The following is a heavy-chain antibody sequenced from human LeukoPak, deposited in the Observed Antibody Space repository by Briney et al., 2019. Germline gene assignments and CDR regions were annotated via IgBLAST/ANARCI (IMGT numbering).Heavy chain of an antibody. J-gene: IGHJ4*02. CDR2: IYPGDSDT. V-gene: IGHV5-51*01. CDR1: GYSFTTYW. CDR3: ARFRQRIRSYFDY. Sequence: GESLKISCKGSGYSFTTYWIGWVRQMPGKGLEWMGIIYPGDSDTRYNPSFQGQVTISADKSINTAYLQWSSLEASDNAMYYCARFRQRIRSYFDYWGQGTLVAVSS. D-gene: IGHD1-1*01.